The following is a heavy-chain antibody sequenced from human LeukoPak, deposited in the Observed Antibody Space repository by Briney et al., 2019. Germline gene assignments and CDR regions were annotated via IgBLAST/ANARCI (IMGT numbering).Heavy chain of an antibody. V-gene: IGHV4-61*01. CDR2: IYYSGST. J-gene: IGHJ6*02. Sequence: SETLSLTCSVSGASISSGSYYWSWIRQPPGKGLEWIGYIYYSGSTNYNPSLKSRVTISVDTSKNQFSLKLSSVTAADTAVYYCARDLSGLSSSRDGMDVWGQGTTVTVSS. CDR1: GASISSGSYY. CDR3: ARDLSGLSSSRDGMDV. D-gene: IGHD6-13*01.